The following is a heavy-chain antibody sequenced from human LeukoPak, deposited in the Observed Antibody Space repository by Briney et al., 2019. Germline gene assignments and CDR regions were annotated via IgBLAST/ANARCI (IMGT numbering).Heavy chain of an antibody. CDR1: GFTFSSYS. CDR2: IISSASYI. D-gene: IGHD1-1*01. CDR3: ARDRLLEDREYNYYFYMDV. V-gene: IGHV3-21*01. Sequence: GGSLRLSCAASGFTFSSYSMNWDRQLPGKGLEWVSSIISSASYIYYADSVKGRFTISRDNAKNSLFLQMNSLRGEDTAVYYCARDRLLEDREYNYYFYMDVWGKGTTVTVSS. J-gene: IGHJ6*03.